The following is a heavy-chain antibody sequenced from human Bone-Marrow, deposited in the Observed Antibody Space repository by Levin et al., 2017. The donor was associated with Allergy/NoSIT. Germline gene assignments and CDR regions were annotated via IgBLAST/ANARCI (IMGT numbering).Heavy chain of an antibody. V-gene: IGHV4-59*01. CDR2: IHHGGST. D-gene: IGHD2-15*01. CDR3: ARVQEGCGSGICYRNYGLDV. CDR1: GDSISCCY. J-gene: IGHJ6*02. Sequence: SETLSLTCTVSGDSISCCYWSWLRQFPGKGLEWIGHIHHGGSTSYRSSLESRVSISIDTTRTQFSLKLTSVTAADTATYYCARVQEGCGSGICYRNYGLDVWGQGATVSVSS.